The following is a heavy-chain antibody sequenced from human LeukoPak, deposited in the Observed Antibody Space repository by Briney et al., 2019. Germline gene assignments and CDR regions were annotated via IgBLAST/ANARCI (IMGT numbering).Heavy chain of an antibody. CDR2: ISGSGDTT. CDR3: AKSRGESRGASNY. J-gene: IGHJ4*02. Sequence: TGGSLRLSCAASGFTFSSYAMNWVPQAPGKGLEWVSFISGSGDTTYYADSVKGRFTISRDSSKNTLYLQMNSLRAEDTAVYYCAKSRGESRGASNYWGQGTLVTVSS. CDR1: GFTFSSYA. V-gene: IGHV3-23*01. D-gene: IGHD1-26*01.